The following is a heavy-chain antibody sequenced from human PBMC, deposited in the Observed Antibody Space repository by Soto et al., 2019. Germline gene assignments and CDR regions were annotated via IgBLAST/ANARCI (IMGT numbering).Heavy chain of an antibody. CDR1: GHTFTSYY. CDR3: AREGITIFGVVPPYYYYMDV. Sequence: ASVKVSCKASGHTFTSYYMHWVRQAPGQGLEWMGIINPSGGSTSYAQKFQGRVTMTRNTSISTVYMELSSLRSEDTAVYYCAREGITIFGVVPPYYYYMDVWGKGTTVTLSS. CDR2: INPSGGST. J-gene: IGHJ6*03. D-gene: IGHD3-3*01. V-gene: IGHV1-46*01.